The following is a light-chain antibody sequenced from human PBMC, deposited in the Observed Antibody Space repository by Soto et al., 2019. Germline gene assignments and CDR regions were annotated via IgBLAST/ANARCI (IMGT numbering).Light chain of an antibody. Sequence: QSVLTQPPSASGTPGQRVPISCSGSSSNVGSNTVNWYQQLPGTAPKLLIFSNNQRPSGVPDRFSGSKSGSSASLAISGLQSEDEADYYCAAWDDGLNAVLFGGGTKLTVL. CDR2: SNN. CDR1: SSNVGSNT. V-gene: IGLV1-44*01. CDR3: AAWDDGLNAVL. J-gene: IGLJ2*01.